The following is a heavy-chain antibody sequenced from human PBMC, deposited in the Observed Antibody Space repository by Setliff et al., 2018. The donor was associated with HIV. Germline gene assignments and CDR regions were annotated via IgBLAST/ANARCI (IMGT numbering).Heavy chain of an antibody. CDR2: IYYSGST. J-gene: IGHJ6*03. Sequence: SETLSLTCTVSGDSISGYYWGWIRQHPGKGLEWIGYIYYSGSTYYNPSLKSLVTISVDTSKNQFYLKLSSVTAADTAVYYCARGSRGYSYAYYYYYMDVWGKGTTVTVSS. CDR1: GDSISGYY. V-gene: IGHV4-31*01. D-gene: IGHD5-18*01. CDR3: ARGSRGYSYAYYYYYMDV.